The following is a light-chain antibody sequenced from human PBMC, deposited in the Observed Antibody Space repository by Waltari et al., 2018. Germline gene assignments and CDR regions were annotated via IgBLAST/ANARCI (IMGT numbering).Light chain of an antibody. J-gene: IGLJ2*01. Sequence: HSALTQPASVSGSPGQSITISCPGTSRDIGVDNYVPWYQQYPGKAPKVIIYEVTKRPSGVSNRFSGSKSGNTASLTISGLQAEDEADYYCSSYSTISSPVQFGGGTTLTVL. CDR3: SSYSTISSPVQ. CDR1: SRDIGVDNY. V-gene: IGLV2-14*01. CDR2: EVT.